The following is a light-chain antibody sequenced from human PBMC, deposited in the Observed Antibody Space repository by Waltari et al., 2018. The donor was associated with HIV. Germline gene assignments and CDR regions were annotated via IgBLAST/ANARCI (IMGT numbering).Light chain of an antibody. J-gene: IGLJ2*01. V-gene: IGLV2-8*01. CDR3: SSYAGSNNLV. Sequence: QSALTQPPSASGSPGQSVTIPCPGTSSDFGGYNFLSWYQQHPGKAPKLMMCEVTKRPSGVPARFSGSKTGNTASLTVSGLQADDEADYYCSSYAGSNNLVFGGGTKLTVL. CDR2: EVT. CDR1: SSDFGGYNF.